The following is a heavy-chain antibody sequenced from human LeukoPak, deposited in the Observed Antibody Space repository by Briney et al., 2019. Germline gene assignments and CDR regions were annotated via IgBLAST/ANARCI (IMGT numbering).Heavy chain of an antibody. CDR1: GFTFSSYA. D-gene: IGHD3-22*01. CDR3: ARQRPRRDSSGYHYYYGMDV. J-gene: IGHJ6*04. V-gene: IGHV3-30-3*01. Sequence: PGGSLRLSCAASGFTFSSYAMHWVRQAPGEGLEWVAVISYDGSNKYYADSVKGRFTISRDNSKNTLYLQMNSLRAEDTAVYYCARQRPRRDSSGYHYYYGMDVWGKGTTVTVSS. CDR2: ISYDGSNK.